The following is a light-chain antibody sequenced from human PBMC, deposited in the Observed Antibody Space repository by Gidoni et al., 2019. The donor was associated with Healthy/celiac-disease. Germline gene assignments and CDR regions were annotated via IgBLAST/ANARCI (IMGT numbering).Light chain of an antibody. Sequence: KTVTISCTGSSGSIASNYVQWFQQRPGSTPTTVIYEDNQRPSGVPDRFSGSIDSSSNSASLTISGLKTEDEADYYCQSYDSSNVVFGGGTKLTVL. J-gene: IGLJ2*01. CDR3: QSYDSSNVV. V-gene: IGLV6-57*02. CDR2: EDN. CDR1: SGSIASNY.